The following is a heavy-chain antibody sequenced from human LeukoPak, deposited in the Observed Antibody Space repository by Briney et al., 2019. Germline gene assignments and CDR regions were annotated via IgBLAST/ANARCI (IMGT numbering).Heavy chain of an antibody. V-gene: IGHV4-30-4*01. Sequence: PLETLSLTCTVSGGSISSGDYYWSWIRQPPGKGLEWIGYIYYSGSTYYNPSLKSRVTISVDTSKNQFSLRLSSVTAADTAVYYCARVVSLIVGGYWYFDLWGRGTLVTVSS. CDR1: GGSISSGDYY. D-gene: IGHD3-22*01. J-gene: IGHJ2*01. CDR3: ARVVSLIVGGYWYFDL. CDR2: IYYSGST.